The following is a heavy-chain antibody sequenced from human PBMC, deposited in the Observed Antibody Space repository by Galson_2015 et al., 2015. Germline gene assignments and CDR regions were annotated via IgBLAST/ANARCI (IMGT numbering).Heavy chain of an antibody. J-gene: IGHJ4*02. D-gene: IGHD3-10*01. Sequence: SLRLSCTASGFTFSDYYMHWMRQAPGRGLEGVSYITDSGSAIYFADTVKAELLFSRDNAKNSLNLKMNSLRAEDTAVYFCARDPRGARSSYFDNWGQGILVTVSS. CDR3: ARDPRGARSSYFDN. CDR1: GFTFSDYY. CDR2: ITDSGSAI. V-gene: IGHV3-11*01.